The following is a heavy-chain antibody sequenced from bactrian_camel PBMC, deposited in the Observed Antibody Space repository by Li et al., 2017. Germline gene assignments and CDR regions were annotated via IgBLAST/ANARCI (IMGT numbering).Heavy chain of an antibody. CDR3: EDTAMYYCAADPSYAGSCVGWRDNY. Sequence: HVQLVESGGGSVQAGGSLRLSCAASGVTYSPYCMAWFRQAPGKEREWVATIDSDGTSKYADSVKGRFTLSRDNSRGTLYLPRNSTQNLQMDSLKPEDTAMYYCAADPSYAGSCVGWRDNYRGQGTQVTVSS. CDR2: IDSDGTS. D-gene: IGHD6*01. V-gene: IGHV3S26*01. J-gene: IGHJ4*01. CDR1: GVTYSPYC.